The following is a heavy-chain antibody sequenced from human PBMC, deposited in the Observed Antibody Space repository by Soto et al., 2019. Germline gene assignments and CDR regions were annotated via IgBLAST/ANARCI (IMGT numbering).Heavy chain of an antibody. CDR3: ARTTAVPNTLRSRYFFDY. CDR2: VYYSGTT. V-gene: IGHV4-61*01. D-gene: IGHD4-17*01. Sequence: LALTCSVSGGSVSDKTYYWSWIRQPPGKRLEWIGYVYYSGTTNYNPSLKSRVTISVDLSKNRFSLRLSSVTTADTALYYCARTTAVPNTLRSRYFFDYWGQGTLVTVSS. CDR1: GGSVSDKTYY. J-gene: IGHJ4*02.